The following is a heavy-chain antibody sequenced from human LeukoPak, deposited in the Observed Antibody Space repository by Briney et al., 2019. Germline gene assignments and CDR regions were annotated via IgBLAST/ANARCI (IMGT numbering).Heavy chain of an antibody. CDR3: ARGPYSINWYVAY. J-gene: IGHJ4*02. V-gene: IGHV3-66*01. Sequence: PGGSLRLSCAASGFTVSDKYMSWVRQAPGKGLEWVSTIYRDGNTHYAAFVRGRFTISRDNSENTLYLQMSSLRVEDTAVYYCARGPYSINWYVAYWGQGTLVTVAS. D-gene: IGHD6-13*01. CDR2: IYRDGNT. CDR1: GFTVSDKY.